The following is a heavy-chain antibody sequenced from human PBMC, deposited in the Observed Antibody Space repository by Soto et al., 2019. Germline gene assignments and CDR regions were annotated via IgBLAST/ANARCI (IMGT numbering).Heavy chain of an antibody. CDR3: AKGSGPWCGGVCCYPFGR. Sequence: EVQMLESGGDLVQPGGSLRLSCAASGFTFSSYAMTWVRQAPGRGLECVSVITNSGDDAHYISSVKGRFTISRDNSKKALVLQMDSLRVEDTADYYCAKGSGPWCGGVCCYPFGRWGQGTQVTVSS. CDR1: GFTFSSYA. D-gene: IGHD2-21*02. J-gene: IGHJ4*02. V-gene: IGHV3-23*01. CDR2: ITNSGDDA.